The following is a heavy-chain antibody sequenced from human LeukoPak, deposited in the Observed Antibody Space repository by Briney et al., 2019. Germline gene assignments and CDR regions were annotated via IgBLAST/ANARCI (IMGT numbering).Heavy chain of an antibody. D-gene: IGHD3-22*01. CDR3: ARVAPPYYYDSSGYFDY. CDR1: GFTVSSKY. Sequence: AGGSLRLSCAASGFTVSSKYMSWGRQAPGKGLEWVSVIYSGGSTYYADSVKGRFTISRDNSKNTLYLQMNSLRAEDTAVYYCARVAPPYYYDSSGYFDYWGQGTLVTVSS. J-gene: IGHJ4*02. CDR2: IYSGGST. V-gene: IGHV3-53*01.